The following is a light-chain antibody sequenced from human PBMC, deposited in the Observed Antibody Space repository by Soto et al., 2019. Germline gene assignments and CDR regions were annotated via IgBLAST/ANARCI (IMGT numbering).Light chain of an antibody. J-gene: IGKJ4*01. CDR1: QGINIY. Sequence: DIQLTQSPSFLSASVGDRVTITCRASQGINIYLAWYQQKPGKAPNLLIYGASTLQSGVPSRFSGSGSGTEFTLTISSLQPEDFATYYCQQLNSYPLTFGGGTKVEIK. CDR2: GAS. V-gene: IGKV1-9*01. CDR3: QQLNSYPLT.